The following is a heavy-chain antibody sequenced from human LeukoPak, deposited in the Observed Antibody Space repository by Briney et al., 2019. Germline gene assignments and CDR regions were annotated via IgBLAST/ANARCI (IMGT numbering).Heavy chain of an antibody. J-gene: IGHJ5*02. CDR2: INHSGST. V-gene: IGHV4-34*01. CDR1: GGSFSGYY. CDR3: ARGRHFDP. Sequence: SETLSLTCAVYGGSFSGYYWSWIRQPPGKGLEWIGEINHSGSTNYNPSLKSRVTISVDTSKNQFSLKLSSVTAADTAVYYCARGRHFDPWGQGTLVTVSS.